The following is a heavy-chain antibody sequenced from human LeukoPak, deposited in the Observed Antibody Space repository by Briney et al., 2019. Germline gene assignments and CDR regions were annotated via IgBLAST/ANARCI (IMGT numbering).Heavy chain of an antibody. Sequence: PGGSLRLSCAASGFTFSAFAMSWVRQVPGKGLEWVSVIGGTGETHSTDSVKGRFTISRDNSKNTLYLQMNSLRAEDTAVYYCAKARGPTFSRVDYWGQGTLVTVSS. CDR3: AKARGPTFSRVDY. J-gene: IGHJ4*02. V-gene: IGHV3-23*01. CDR1: GFTFSAFA. CDR2: IGGTGET.